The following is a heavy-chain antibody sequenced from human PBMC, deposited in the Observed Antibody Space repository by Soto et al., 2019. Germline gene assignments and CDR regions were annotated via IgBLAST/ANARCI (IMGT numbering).Heavy chain of an antibody. CDR3: GKDSGSYPVYNGMNV. Sequence: EVQLLESGGGLVQPGGSLRLSCAASGFPFSTSAMNWVRQAPGKGLEWVSIISATSDAAYYAESVKGRFTSSRDNSKNTLYLLMNSLRPEDTAMYYCGKDSGSYPVYNGMNVWGQGTTVTVSS. D-gene: IGHD1-26*01. CDR1: GFPFSTSA. CDR2: ISATSDAA. J-gene: IGHJ6*02. V-gene: IGHV3-23*01.